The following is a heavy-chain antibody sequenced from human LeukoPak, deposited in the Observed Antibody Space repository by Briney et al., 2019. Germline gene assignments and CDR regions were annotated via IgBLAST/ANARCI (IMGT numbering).Heavy chain of an antibody. Sequence: GDSLRLSCAASGFTFSSYWMSWVRQAPGKGLEWVANIKQDGSEKYYVDSVKGRFTISRDNAKNSLYLQMNSLRAEDTAVYYCARDWVTMVRGVIIEHWGQGTLVTVSS. V-gene: IGHV3-7*01. CDR1: GFTFSSYW. CDR3: ARDWVTMVRGVIIEH. J-gene: IGHJ1*01. CDR2: IKQDGSEK. D-gene: IGHD3-10*01.